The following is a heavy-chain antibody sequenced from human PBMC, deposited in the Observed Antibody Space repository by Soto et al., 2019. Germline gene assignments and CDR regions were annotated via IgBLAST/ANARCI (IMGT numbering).Heavy chain of an antibody. V-gene: IGHV3-23*01. CDR2: IGGSGRTT. D-gene: IGHD3-22*01. CDR3: AKSRYSDSSGDFYDY. J-gene: IGHJ4*02. Sequence: GGSLRLSCAASAFTFNNYAMSWVRQAQGEGMEWVSGIGGSGRTTYYADSVKGRFTISRDNSNNPLFLQMNSLRAEDTAVYYCAKSRYSDSSGDFYDYWGQGTLVTVSS. CDR1: AFTFNNYA.